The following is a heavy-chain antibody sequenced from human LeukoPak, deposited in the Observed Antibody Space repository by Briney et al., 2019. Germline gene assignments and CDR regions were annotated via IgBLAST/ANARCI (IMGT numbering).Heavy chain of an antibody. Sequence: XMGWMNPNSGNTGYAQKFQGRVTMTRNTSISTAYMELSSLRSEDTAVYYCARTNIVATIYHYWGQGTLVAVSS. V-gene: IGHV1-8*01. CDR3: ARTNIVATIYHY. J-gene: IGHJ4*02. CDR2: MNPNSGNT. D-gene: IGHD5-12*01.